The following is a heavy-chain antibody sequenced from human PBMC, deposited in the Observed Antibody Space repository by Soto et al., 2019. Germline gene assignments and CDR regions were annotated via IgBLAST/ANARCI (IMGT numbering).Heavy chain of an antibody. J-gene: IGHJ5*02. D-gene: IGHD3-9*01. CDR2: IYHSGST. CDR3: ARGRHYDISTGLNWFDP. V-gene: IGHV4-31*03. CDR1: GGSISSSDSY. Sequence: QVQLQESGPGLVKPSQTLSLTCSVSGGSISSSDSYWSWIRQHPGKGLEWFGYIYHSGSTYYNPSLQSRVTMSIDTSKNQFSLKLTSVTAADTAVYFCARGRHYDISTGLNWFDPWGQGTLVTVSS.